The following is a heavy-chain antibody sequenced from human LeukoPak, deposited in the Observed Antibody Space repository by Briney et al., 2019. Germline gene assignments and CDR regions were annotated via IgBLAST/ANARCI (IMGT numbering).Heavy chain of an antibody. CDR1: GYTFTDYY. J-gene: IGHJ6*02. Sequence: ASVNVSCKASGYTFTDYYMHWVRQAPGQGLEWMGWINPNSGGTNYAQKFQGRVTMTTDTSISTAYMEVSRLRSDDTAVYYCARVRIGQQLDKYYYHAMDVWGQGTTVTVSS. D-gene: IGHD6-13*01. CDR2: INPNSGGT. CDR3: ARVRIGQQLDKYYYHAMDV. V-gene: IGHV1-2*02.